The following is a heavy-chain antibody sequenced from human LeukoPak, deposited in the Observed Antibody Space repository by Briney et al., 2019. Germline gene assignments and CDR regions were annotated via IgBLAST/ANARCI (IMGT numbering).Heavy chain of an antibody. J-gene: IGHJ4*02. Sequence: PGGSLRLSCAASGFTFSSYAMPWVRQAPGKGLEWVAVISYDGSNKYYADSVKGRFTISRDNSKNTLYLQMNSLRAEDTAVYYCAREASYDDALDYWGQGTLVTVSS. CDR1: GFTFSSYA. D-gene: IGHD5-18*01. V-gene: IGHV3-30-3*01. CDR2: ISYDGSNK. CDR3: AREASYDDALDY.